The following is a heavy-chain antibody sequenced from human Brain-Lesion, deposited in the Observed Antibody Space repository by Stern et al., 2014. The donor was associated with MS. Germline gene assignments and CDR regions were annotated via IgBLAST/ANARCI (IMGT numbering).Heavy chain of an antibody. Sequence: EVQLLESGGGLVKPGGSLRLSCAASGFTFSSYTMNWVRQAPGKGLEWVSSINGGSDYIYYADSVKGRFTISRDNAKNSLYLQMNSLRAEDTALYYCARVETPLADFYYYYGMDVWGQGTTVTVSS. V-gene: IGHV3-21*01. D-gene: IGHD5-18*01. J-gene: IGHJ6*02. CDR2: INGGSDYI. CDR1: GFTFSSYT. CDR3: ARVETPLADFYYYYGMDV.